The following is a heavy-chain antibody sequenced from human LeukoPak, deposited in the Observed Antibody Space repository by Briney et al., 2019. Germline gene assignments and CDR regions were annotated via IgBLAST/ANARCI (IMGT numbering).Heavy chain of an antibody. J-gene: IGHJ5*02. Sequence: SETLSLTCGVCGGSFSGYYWSWIRGPPGKGVEGIGEINHSGSTNYNPSLKSRVTISVDTSKNQSSLTLSPVTAADTAVYSSARVRIQLWSARGFDPWGQGPLVTVSS. CDR1: GGSFSGYY. V-gene: IGHV4-34*01. CDR3: ARVRIQLWSARGFDP. CDR2: INHSGST. D-gene: IGHD5-18*01.